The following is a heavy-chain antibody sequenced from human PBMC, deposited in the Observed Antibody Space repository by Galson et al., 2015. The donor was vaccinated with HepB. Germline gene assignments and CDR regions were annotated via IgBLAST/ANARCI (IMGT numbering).Heavy chain of an antibody. Sequence: SEPLSLTCTVSGGSISSYYWSWIRQPPGKGLEWIGYIYYSGSTNYNPSLKSRVTISVDTSKNQFSLKLSSVTAADTAVYYCARALVGGCSSTSCYDYYYYMDVWGKGTTVTVSS. CDR3: ARALVGGCSSTSCYDYYYYMDV. CDR2: IYYSGST. D-gene: IGHD2-2*01. V-gene: IGHV4-59*12. J-gene: IGHJ6*03. CDR1: GGSISSYY.